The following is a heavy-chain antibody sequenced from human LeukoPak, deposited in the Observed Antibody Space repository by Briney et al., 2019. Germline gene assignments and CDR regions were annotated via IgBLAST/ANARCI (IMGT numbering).Heavy chain of an antibody. CDR3: AIFGLDV. J-gene: IGHJ6*02. CDR1: GFTFSSYA. Sequence: GGSLRLSCAASGFTFSSYAIQWVRQAPGRGLKYVSAISNGGITYYANSVKGRFTISRDNSKNTLCLQMGSLTAEDMAVYYCAIFGLDVWGQGTTVTVSS. CDR2: ISNGGIT. D-gene: IGHD3-9*01. V-gene: IGHV3-64*01.